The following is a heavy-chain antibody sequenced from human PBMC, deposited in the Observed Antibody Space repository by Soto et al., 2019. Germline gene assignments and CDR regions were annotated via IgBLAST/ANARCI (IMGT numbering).Heavy chain of an antibody. CDR1: GFTFSGSA. V-gene: IGHV3-73*02. Sequence: EVQLVESGGGLVQPGGSLKLSCAASGFTFSGSAMHWVRQASGKGLEWVGRIRSKANSYATAYAASVKGRFTISTDDSKNTAYLQMNSLKTEDTAVYYCLPWGSSHLPFDYWGQGTLVTVSS. D-gene: IGHD3-16*01. J-gene: IGHJ4*02. CDR3: LPWGSSHLPFDY. CDR2: IRSKANSYAT.